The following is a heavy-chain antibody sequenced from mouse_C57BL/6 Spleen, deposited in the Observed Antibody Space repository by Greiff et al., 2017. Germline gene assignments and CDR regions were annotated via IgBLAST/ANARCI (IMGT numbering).Heavy chain of an antibody. V-gene: IGHV1-22*01. J-gene: IGHJ1*03. D-gene: IGHD3-2*02. CDR2: INPNNGGT. CDR1: GYTFTAYN. Sequence: EVQLQQSGPELVKPGASVKMSCKASGYTFTAYNMHWVKQSHGKSLEWIGYINPNNGGTSYNQKFKGKATLTVNKSSSTAYMELRSLTSADSADYYGEKTTTQASEARWYFDDWGKGTTVTVSS. CDR3: EKTTTQASEARWYFDD.